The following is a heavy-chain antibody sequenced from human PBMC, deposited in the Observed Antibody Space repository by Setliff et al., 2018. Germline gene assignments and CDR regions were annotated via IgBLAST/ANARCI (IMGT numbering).Heavy chain of an antibody. CDR2: INPGDGST. V-gene: IGHV1-46*01. CDR3: ARENTAKNFWGEESDY. J-gene: IGHJ4*02. D-gene: IGHD3-3*01. CDR1: GYTFTSYG. Sequence: ASVKVSCKPSGYTFTSYGISWVRQAPGQGLEWMGVINPGDGSTTYAQKFQGRVKMTRDTSTNTVYMQLNSLRFEDRAVYYCARENTAKNFWGEESDYWGQGTLVTVSS.